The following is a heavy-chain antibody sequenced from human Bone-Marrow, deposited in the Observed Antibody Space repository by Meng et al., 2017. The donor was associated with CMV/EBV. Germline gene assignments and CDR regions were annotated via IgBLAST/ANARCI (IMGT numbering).Heavy chain of an antibody. D-gene: IGHD2-2*01. CDR2: INHSGST. CDR3: ARGRYCSSTSCVNTVLYYYYGMDV. Sequence: GSLRLSCAVYGGSFSGYYWSWIRQPPGKGLEWIGEINHSGSTNYNPSLKSRVTISVDTSKNQFSLKLSSVTAADTAVYYCARGRYCSSTSCVNTVLYYYYGMDVCGQGTTVTVSS. V-gene: IGHV4-34*01. J-gene: IGHJ6*02. CDR1: GGSFSGYY.